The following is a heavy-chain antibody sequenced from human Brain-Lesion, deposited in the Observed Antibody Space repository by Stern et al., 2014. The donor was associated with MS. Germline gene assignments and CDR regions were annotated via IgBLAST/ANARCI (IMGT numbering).Heavy chain of an antibody. D-gene: IGHD3-10*01. J-gene: IGHJ4*02. CDR3: AKLWLGELPESPFDY. Sequence: VQLVESGPGLVKPSETLSLTCTVSGGSISSSSYYWGWIRQPPGKGLEWIGSIYYRGSTYYNPSLKSRVTISMDTSKTHFSLRLSSVTAADTAVYFCAKLWLGELPESPFDYWGQGTLVTVSS. CDR1: GGSISSSSYY. CDR2: IYYRGST. V-gene: IGHV4-39*01.